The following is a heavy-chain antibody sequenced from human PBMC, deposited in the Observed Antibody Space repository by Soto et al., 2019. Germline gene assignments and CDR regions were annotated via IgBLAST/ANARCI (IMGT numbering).Heavy chain of an antibody. CDR1: EFSLSTSGVA. D-gene: IGHD3-10*01. V-gene: IGHV2-5*02. CDR3: ARGVPFDY. CDR2: IYWDDDK. Sequence: QITLKESGPTLLKPTETLTLTCTFSEFSLSTSGVAVGGISQPPGKALEWLALIYWDDDKRYSPSLKSRLTITKDTSKNQVVLTMTNMDPADTATYYCARGVPFDYWGQGTLVTVSS. J-gene: IGHJ4*02.